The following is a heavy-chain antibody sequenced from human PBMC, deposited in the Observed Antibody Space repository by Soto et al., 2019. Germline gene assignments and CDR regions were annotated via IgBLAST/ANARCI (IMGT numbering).Heavy chain of an antibody. CDR1: GFTLSDYY. J-gene: IGHJ4*02. Sequence: QVQLVESGGGLVKPGGSLRLSCAASGFTLSDYYMSCIRQAPGKGLEWVSYISHSGSSICYADSVKGRFTISRDNAKNSFHLPMNSLTADDTAVYYCARELNYFDDWGQGTLVTVSS. V-gene: IGHV3-11*01. CDR2: ISHSGSSI. CDR3: ARELNYFDD.